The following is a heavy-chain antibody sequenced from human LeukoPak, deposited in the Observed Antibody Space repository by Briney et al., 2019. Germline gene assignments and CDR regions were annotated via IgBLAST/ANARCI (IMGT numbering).Heavy chain of an antibody. D-gene: IGHD3-16*01. CDR2: INPSGGTT. Sequence: ASVKVSCKASGYTFTSYYVLWVRQAPGQGLEWMGIINPSGGTTNYAQKFQGRVTMTRDTSTSTVHMELSRLRSEDTAVYYCARVRGGGHYFDYWGQGALVTVPS. CDR3: ARVRGGGHYFDY. CDR1: GYTFTSYY. J-gene: IGHJ4*02. V-gene: IGHV1-46*01.